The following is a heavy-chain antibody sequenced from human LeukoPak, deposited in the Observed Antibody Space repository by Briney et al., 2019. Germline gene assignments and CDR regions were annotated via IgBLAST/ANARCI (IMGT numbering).Heavy chain of an antibody. D-gene: IGHD1-1*01. CDR3: ARGHNWSDMFDT. J-gene: IGHJ5*02. CDR1: GSSISGYY. V-gene: IGHV4-4*07. Sequence: SETLSLTCTVSGSSISGYYWTWIRQPAGKGLEWIGRIHGSGSTNHNPSLKGRVTISLDTSKNQFSLKMLSLTAADTAVYYCARGHNWSDMFDTWGQGILVTVSS. CDR2: IHGSGST.